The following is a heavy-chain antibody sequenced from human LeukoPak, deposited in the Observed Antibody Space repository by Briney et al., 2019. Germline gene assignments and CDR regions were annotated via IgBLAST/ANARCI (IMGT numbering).Heavy chain of an antibody. CDR1: GGSISSGGYY. Sequence: SQTLSLTCTVSGGSISSGGYYWSWIRQHPGKGLEWIGHIYYSGSTYYNPSLESRVTISVDTSKNQFSLKLSSVTAADTAVYYCARGDGDYPYYYYGMDVWGQGTTVTVSS. V-gene: IGHV4-31*03. D-gene: IGHD4-17*01. J-gene: IGHJ6*02. CDR3: ARGDGDYPYYYYGMDV. CDR2: IYYSGST.